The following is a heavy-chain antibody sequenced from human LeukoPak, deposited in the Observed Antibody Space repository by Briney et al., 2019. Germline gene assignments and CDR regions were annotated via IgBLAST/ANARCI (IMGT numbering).Heavy chain of an antibody. J-gene: IGHJ3*02. CDR3: ARGDIVVVPAAPSPSKRRNTAMPRRGAFDI. CDR2: INHSGST. Sequence: PSETLSLTCAVSGYSISSGYYWGWIRQPPGKGLEWIGEINHSGSTNYNPSLKSRVTISVDTSKNQFSLKLSSVTAADTAVYYCARGDIVVVPAAPSPSKRRNTAMPRRGAFDIWGQGTMVTVSS. V-gene: IGHV4-38-2*01. CDR1: GYSISSGYY. D-gene: IGHD2-2*01.